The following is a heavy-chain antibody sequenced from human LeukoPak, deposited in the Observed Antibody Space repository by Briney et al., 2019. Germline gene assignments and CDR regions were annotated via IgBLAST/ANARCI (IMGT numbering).Heavy chain of an antibody. CDR3: AREWRDYYDRALNWFDP. CDR1: GGSISSYY. J-gene: IGHJ5*02. V-gene: IGHV4-59*06. D-gene: IGHD3-22*01. CDR2: IYYSGST. Sequence: SETLSLTCTVSGGSISSYYWSWIRQHPGKGLEWIGYIYYSGSTYYNPSLKSRVTISVDTSKNQFSLKLSSVTAADTAVYYCAREWRDYYDRALNWFDPWGQGTLVTVSS.